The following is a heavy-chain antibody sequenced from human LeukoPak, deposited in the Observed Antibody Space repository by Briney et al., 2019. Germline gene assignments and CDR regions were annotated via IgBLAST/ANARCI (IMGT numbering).Heavy chain of an antibody. CDR3: ARSRFRDAFDI. Sequence: SETPSLTCIVSGSSVSTFYWSWLRQSPGTGLEWIGFVHDTGSTAYNPSLKSRVTISLETSKNQLSLMLTSVTAADTAMYYCARSRFRDAFDIWGQGTMVTVSS. D-gene: IGHD3-10*01. CDR2: VHDTGST. V-gene: IGHV4-59*02. J-gene: IGHJ3*02. CDR1: GSSVSTFY.